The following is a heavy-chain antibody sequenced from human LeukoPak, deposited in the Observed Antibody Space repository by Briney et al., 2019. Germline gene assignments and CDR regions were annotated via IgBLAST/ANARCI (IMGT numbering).Heavy chain of an antibody. D-gene: IGHD1-7*01. CDR2: ISYSSNYI. J-gene: IGHJ3*02. Sequence: PGGSLRLSCAASGFTFGSYSMNWVRQAPGKGLEWVSSISYSSNYIYYADSVKGRFTISRDNAKNSLYLQMNSLRAEDTAVYYCAKLGHAFDIWGQGTIITVSS. CDR1: GFTFGSYS. V-gene: IGHV3-21*01. CDR3: AKLGHAFDI.